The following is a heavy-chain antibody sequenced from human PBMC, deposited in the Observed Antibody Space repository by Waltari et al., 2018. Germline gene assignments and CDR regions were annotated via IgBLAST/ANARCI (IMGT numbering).Heavy chain of an antibody. CDR3: AKSEVVVAGIDY. V-gene: IGHV3-23*04. J-gene: IGHJ4*02. Sequence: EVQLVESGGGLVQPGGSLRLYCEASGFTFSSYAMSWVPQAPGKGLEWVSAISGSGGSTYYADSVKGRFTISRDNSKNTLYLQMNSLRAEDTAVYYCAKSEVVVAGIDYWGQGTLVTVSS. CDR2: ISGSGGST. CDR1: GFTFSSYA. D-gene: IGHD2-15*01.